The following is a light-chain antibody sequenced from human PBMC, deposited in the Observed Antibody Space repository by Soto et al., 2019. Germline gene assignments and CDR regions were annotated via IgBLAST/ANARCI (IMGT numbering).Light chain of an antibody. J-gene: IGLJ1*01. CDR2: EVS. CDR1: SSDVGGYNY. CDR3: SSYAGSNIYYV. V-gene: IGLV2-8*01. Sequence: QSALTQPPSASGSPGQSVTISCTGTSSDVGGYNYVSWYQQHPGKAPKLMIYEVSKRPSGVPDRFSGSKSGNTASLTVSGLQAEDEAYYYCSSYAGSNIYYVFGTGTKLTVL.